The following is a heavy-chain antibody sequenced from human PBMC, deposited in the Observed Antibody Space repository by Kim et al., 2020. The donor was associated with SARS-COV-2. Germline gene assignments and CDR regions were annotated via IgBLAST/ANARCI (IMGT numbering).Heavy chain of an antibody. Sequence: SETLSLTCTVSGGSIGSSSYYWGWIRQPPGKGLEWIGCIYYRGSAYYTPSLKSRVTISVDTSKNQFSLKLGSVTAADTAVYYCARRGVEMATIRAFDIWGKGTMVTVSS. CDR1: GGSIGSSSYY. J-gene: IGHJ3*02. CDR3: ARRGVEMATIRAFDI. CDR2: IYYRGSA. V-gene: IGHV4-39*01. D-gene: IGHD5-12*01.